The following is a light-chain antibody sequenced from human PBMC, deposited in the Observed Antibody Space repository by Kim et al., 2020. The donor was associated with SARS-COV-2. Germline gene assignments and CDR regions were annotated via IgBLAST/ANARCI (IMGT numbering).Light chain of an antibody. CDR1: NSGSNS. CDR3: QVWDSSSDHPV. V-gene: IGLV3-21*04. J-gene: IGLJ3*02. CDR2: YDS. Sequence: APGKTARITCGGNNSGSNSVHWYQQEPGQAPVLVIYYDSDRPSGIPERFSGSNSGNTATLTISRVEAGDEADYYCQVWDSSSDHPVFGGGTKLTVL.